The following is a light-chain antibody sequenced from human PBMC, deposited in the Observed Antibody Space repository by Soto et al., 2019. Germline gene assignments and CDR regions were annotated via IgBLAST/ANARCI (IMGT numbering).Light chain of an antibody. CDR1: SGYNSYA. Sequence: QPVLTQPPSASASLGASVKLTCSRSSGYNSYAIAWHQQQPEKGPRYLMKLNSDGSHSKGDGIPDRFSGSSSGAERYLTISSLQSEDEADYYCQTWSTDIRVFGGGTKLTVL. CDR3: QTWSTDIRV. J-gene: IGLJ3*02. CDR2: LNSDGSH. V-gene: IGLV4-69*01.